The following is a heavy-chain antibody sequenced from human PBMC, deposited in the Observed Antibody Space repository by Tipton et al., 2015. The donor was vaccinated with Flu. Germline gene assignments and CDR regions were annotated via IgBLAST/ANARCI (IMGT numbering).Heavy chain of an antibody. J-gene: IGHJ5*01. CDR3: ARRDFSNYVSEPKNWFDS. CDR2: IHTSAGT. D-gene: IGHD4-11*01. V-gene: IGHV4-61*09. CDR1: GGSISRSSYY. Sequence: LRLSCTVSGGSISRSSYYWAWIRQPPGRGLEWIGNIHTSAGTYYNPSLKSRVTISVDRSKNQFSLRLASVTAADTAVYFCARRDFSNYVSEPKNWFDSWGQGTLVTVSS.